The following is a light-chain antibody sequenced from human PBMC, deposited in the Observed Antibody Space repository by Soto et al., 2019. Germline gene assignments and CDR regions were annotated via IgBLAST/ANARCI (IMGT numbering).Light chain of an antibody. CDR2: LAP. Sequence: DIQMTQSPSSLSASVGDRVTITCRASQSISTYLNWYQQKPGRAPNRLINLAPTLQSGVPSRFSGSGGGRDFTLTISSLQPEEFAAYYYRQSFGTFMYTFGQGTKLEIK. CDR3: RQSFGTFMYT. V-gene: IGKV1-39*01. J-gene: IGKJ2*01. CDR1: QSISTY.